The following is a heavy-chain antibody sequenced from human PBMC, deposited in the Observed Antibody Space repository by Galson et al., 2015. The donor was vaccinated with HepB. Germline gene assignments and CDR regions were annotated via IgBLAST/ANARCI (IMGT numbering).Heavy chain of an antibody. D-gene: IGHD6-19*01. V-gene: IGHV3-23*01. J-gene: IGHJ4*02. Sequence: SLRLSCAASGFTFSSYAMSWVRQAPGKGLEWVSAISGSGGSTYYADSVKGRFTISRDNSKNTLYLQMNSLRAEDTAVYYCAKDQAFISSGWNSGYFDYWGQGTLVTVSS. CDR3: AKDQAFISSGWNSGYFDY. CDR1: GFTFSSYA. CDR2: ISGSGGST.